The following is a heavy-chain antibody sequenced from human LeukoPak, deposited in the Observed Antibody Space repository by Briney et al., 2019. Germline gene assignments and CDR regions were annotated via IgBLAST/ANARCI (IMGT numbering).Heavy chain of an antibody. CDR3: AREGQSWYIERGVDY. CDR1: GFTFSSYG. CDR2: ISGIGGYT. J-gene: IGHJ4*02. V-gene: IGHV3-23*01. Sequence: GGSLRLSCAASGFTFSSYGMSWVRQAPGKGLEWVSAISGIGGYTYYADSAKGRFTISTDNSKNTLYLQMNSLRAEDTAVYYCAREGQSWYIERGVDYWGQGTLVTVSS. D-gene: IGHD6-13*01.